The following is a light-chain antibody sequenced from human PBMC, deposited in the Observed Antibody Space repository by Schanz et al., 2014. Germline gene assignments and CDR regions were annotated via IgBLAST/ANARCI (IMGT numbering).Light chain of an antibody. CDR1: QDISNY. CDR2: DAS. CDR3: QQFDKLPL. J-gene: IGKJ3*01. V-gene: IGKV1-33*01. Sequence: DIQLTQSPSSISASVGDRVTITCQASQDISNYVNWYQQKPGKAPKLLIYDASNLETGVPSRFSGSGSGTDFSFTISSLQTEDIATYYCQQFDKLPLFGPGTKVDIK.